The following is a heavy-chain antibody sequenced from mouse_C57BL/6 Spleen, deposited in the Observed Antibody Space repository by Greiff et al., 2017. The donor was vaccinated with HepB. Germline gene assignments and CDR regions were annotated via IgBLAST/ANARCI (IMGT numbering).Heavy chain of an antibody. D-gene: IGHD1-1*01. CDR2: IYPGSGST. V-gene: IGHV1-55*01. CDR1: GYTFTSYW. Sequence: QVQLQQPGAELVKPGASVKMSCKASGYTFTSYWITWVKQRPGQGLEWIGDIYPGSGSTNYNEKFKSKATLTVDTSSSTAYMQLSSLTSEDSAVYYCARDRHYYGSSHAMDYWGQGTSVTVSS. CDR3: ARDRHYYGSSHAMDY. J-gene: IGHJ4*01.